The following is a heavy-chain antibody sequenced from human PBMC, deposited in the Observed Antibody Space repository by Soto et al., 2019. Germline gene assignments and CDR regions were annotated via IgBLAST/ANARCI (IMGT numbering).Heavy chain of an antibody. CDR3: ARATRGLARRTDAFDI. Sequence: QVQLVQSGAEVRRPGASAKVSCKASGYTFSNYGITWVRQAPGQGLEWVGWTSAYNGNTNYLEKLQGRVNMTTDTSTNKAYMELRNLRSDDTAVYYWARATRGLARRTDAFDIWGQGTRVTVSS. CDR2: TSAYNGNT. J-gene: IGHJ3*02. V-gene: IGHV1-18*04. CDR1: GYTFSNYG. D-gene: IGHD6-19*01.